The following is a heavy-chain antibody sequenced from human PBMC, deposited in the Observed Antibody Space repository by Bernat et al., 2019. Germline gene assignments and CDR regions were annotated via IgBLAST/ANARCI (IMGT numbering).Heavy chain of an antibody. D-gene: IGHD4-17*01. V-gene: IGHV3-66*01. Sequence: VQLVESGGGLVQPGGSLRLSCAASGFTVSSNYMSWVRQAPGKGLEWVSVIYSGGSTYYADSVKGRFTISRDNSKNTLYLQMNSLRAEDTAVYYCARGYYGGLNLDAFDIWGQGTMVTVSS. CDR1: GFTVSSNY. J-gene: IGHJ3*02. CDR3: ARGYYGGLNLDAFDI. CDR2: IYSGGST.